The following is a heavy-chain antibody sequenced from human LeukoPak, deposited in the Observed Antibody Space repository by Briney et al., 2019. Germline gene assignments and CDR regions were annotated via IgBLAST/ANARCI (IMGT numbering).Heavy chain of an antibody. V-gene: IGHV1-69*13. CDR2: IIPIFGTA. J-gene: IGHJ4*02. Sequence: SVKVSCKASGGTFSSYAISWVRQAPGQGPEWMGGIIPIFGTANYAQKFQGRVTITADESTSTAYMELSSLRAEDTAVYYCAKDGGLWVSAHWGDSWGRGTLVTVSS. CDR1: GGTFSSYA. CDR3: AKDGGLWVSAHWGDS. D-gene: IGHD7-27*01.